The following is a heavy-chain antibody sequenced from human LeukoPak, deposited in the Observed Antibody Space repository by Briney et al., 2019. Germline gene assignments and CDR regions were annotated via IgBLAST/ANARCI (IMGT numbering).Heavy chain of an antibody. D-gene: IGHD3-3*01. CDR3: VREHYDFFLDY. V-gene: IGHV3-21*06. CDR2: IRGESDYI. Sequence: GGSLRLSCAASEFVFSNYYMHWVRQAPGKGLEWVSSIRGESDYIYYRDSVKGRFTISRDNAKNSLYLQMNRLRVEDTAVYFCVREHYDFFLDYWGQGTLVTVSS. J-gene: IGHJ4*02. CDR1: EFVFSNYY.